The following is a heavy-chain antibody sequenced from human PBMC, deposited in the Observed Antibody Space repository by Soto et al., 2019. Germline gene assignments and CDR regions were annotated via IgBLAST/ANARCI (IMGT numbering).Heavy chain of an antibody. CDR2: FDPSDSYT. Sequence: HGESLKISCKGSGYSFTSYWISWVRQMPGEGLEWMGRFDPSDSYTNYSPSFQGHVTISADKSFSTAYLQWSSLKASDTAMYYCARQDYDFWSGSTHYYYGMDVLGQGTTVTVSS. J-gene: IGHJ6*02. CDR3: ARQDYDFWSGSTHYYYGMDV. CDR1: GYSFTSYW. V-gene: IGHV5-10-1*01. D-gene: IGHD3-3*01.